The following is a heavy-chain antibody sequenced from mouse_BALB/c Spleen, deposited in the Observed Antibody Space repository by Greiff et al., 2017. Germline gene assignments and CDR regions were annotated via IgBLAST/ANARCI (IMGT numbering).Heavy chain of an antibody. CDR2: IWSGGST. CDR3: ARYDYDEGSFDY. V-gene: IGHV2-2*02. J-gene: IGHJ2*01. CDR1: GFSLTSYG. D-gene: IGHD2-4*01. Sequence: VKLMESGPGLVQPSQSLSITCTVSGFSLTSYGVHWVRQSPGKGLEWLGVIWSGGSTDYNAAFISRLSISKDNSKSQVFFKMNSLQANDTAIYYCARYDYDEGSFDYWGQGTTLTVSS.